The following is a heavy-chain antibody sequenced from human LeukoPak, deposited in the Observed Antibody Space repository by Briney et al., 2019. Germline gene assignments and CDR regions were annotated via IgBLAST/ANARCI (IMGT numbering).Heavy chain of an antibody. V-gene: IGHV4-38-2*02. CDR3: ARGYGYQNFDY. D-gene: IGHD5-24*01. CDR2: IYHSGST. CDR1: GYSISSGYY. J-gene: IGHJ4*02. Sequence: SETLSLTCTVSGYSISSGYYWGWIRQPPGKGLEWIGNIYHSGSTYYNPSLKSRVTISVDTSENQVSLNLNSMTAADTAVYYCARGYGYQNFDYWGQGTLVTVSS.